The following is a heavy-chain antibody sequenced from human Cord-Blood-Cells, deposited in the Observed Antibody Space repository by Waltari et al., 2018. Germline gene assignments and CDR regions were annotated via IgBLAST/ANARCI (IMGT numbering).Heavy chain of an antibody. V-gene: IGHV4-34*01. Sequence: QVQLQQWGAGLLKPSETLSLTCAVYGGSFSGYYWSWIRQPPGKGLEWIGEINHSGSTNYNPSLKSRVTISVDTSKNQCSRKLSSVTAADTAVYYCARSVPAEGAFDIWGQGTMVTVSS. CDR1: GGSFSGYY. J-gene: IGHJ3*02. CDR3: ARSVPAEGAFDI. D-gene: IGHD2-2*01. CDR2: INHSGST.